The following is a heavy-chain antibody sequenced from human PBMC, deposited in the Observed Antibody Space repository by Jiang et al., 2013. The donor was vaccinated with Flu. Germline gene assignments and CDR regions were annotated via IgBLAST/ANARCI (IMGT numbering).Heavy chain of an antibody. CDR2: TYHRSKWYY. D-gene: IGHD5-12*01. J-gene: IGHJ3*02. V-gene: IGHV6-1*01. Sequence: QTLSLTCVISGDSVSSNSAAWNWIRQSPSRGLEWLGRTYHRSKWYYDYAVSVKSRITIYPDTSKNQFSLQLNSVTPEDTAVYYCVFSSHIVSDAFNIWGQGTMLTVSS. CDR3: VFSSHIVSDAFNI. CDR1: GDSVSSNSAA.